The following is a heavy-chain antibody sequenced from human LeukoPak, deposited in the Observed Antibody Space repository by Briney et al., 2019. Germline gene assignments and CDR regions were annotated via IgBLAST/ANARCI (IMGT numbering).Heavy chain of an antibody. CDR1: GGSFSGYY. Sequence: SETLSLTCAVYGGSFSGYYWSWIRQPPGKGLEWIGEINHSGSTNYNPSLKSRVTISVDTSKNQFSLKLSSVTAADTAVYYCARGRHYYDSSGYYLFDYWGQGTLVTVSS. CDR2: INHSGST. J-gene: IGHJ4*02. CDR3: ARGRHYYDSSGYYLFDY. V-gene: IGHV4-34*01. D-gene: IGHD3-22*01.